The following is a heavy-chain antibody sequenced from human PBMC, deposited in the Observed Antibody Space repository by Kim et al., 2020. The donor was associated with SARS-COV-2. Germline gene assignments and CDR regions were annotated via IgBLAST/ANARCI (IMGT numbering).Heavy chain of an antibody. J-gene: IGHJ4*02. CDR3: ARGGYCSSTSCYAFDY. Sequence: SVKVSCKASGGTFSSYAINWVRQAPGQGLEWMGGIIPIFGTANYAQKFQGRVTITADESTSTAYMELSSLRSEDTAVYYCARGGYCSSTSCYAFDYWGQGTLVTVSS. V-gene: IGHV1-69*13. CDR2: IIPIFGTA. D-gene: IGHD2-2*01. CDR1: GGTFSSYA.